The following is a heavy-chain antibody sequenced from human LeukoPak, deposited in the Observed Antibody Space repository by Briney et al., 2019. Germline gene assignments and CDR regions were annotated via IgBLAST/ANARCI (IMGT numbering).Heavy chain of an antibody. V-gene: IGHV1-18*04. CDR2: ISAYNGNT. J-gene: IGHJ5*02. D-gene: IGHD2-2*01. CDR1: GYTFTGYY. Sequence: ASVKVSCKTSGYTFTGYYMHWVRQAPGQGLEWMGWISAYNGNTNYAQKLQGRVTMTTDTSTSTAYMELRSLRSDDTAVYYCASHPLGYCSSTSCLVRVNWFDPWGQGTLVTVSS. CDR3: ASHPLGYCSSTSCLVRVNWFDP.